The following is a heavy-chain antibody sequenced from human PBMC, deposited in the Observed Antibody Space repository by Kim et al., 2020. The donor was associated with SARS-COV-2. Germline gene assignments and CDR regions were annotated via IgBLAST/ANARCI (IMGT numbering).Heavy chain of an antibody. V-gene: IGHV3-23*01. Sequence: DSVKGRFTISRDNSKNTLYLQMNSVRAEDTAVYYCAKTFTVTPVAKYFDYWGQGALVTVSS. J-gene: IGHJ4*02. D-gene: IGHD4-4*01. CDR3: AKTFTVTPVAKYFDY.